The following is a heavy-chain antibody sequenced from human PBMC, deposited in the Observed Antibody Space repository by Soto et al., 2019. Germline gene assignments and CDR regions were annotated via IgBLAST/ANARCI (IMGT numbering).Heavy chain of an antibody. D-gene: IGHD2-15*01. Sequence: QVQLVESGGGMVQPGRSLRLSCAASGLTFDNYGMNWVRQAPGKGLEWVAFISYDGSNKYYADSVKGRFTISRDNSKNTLLLQMNSLRAEDTALYYCAKDTSSGGSPLDFWGQGTQVTVSP. CDR2: ISYDGSNK. V-gene: IGHV3-30*18. J-gene: IGHJ4*02. CDR1: GLTFDNYG. CDR3: AKDTSSGGSPLDF.